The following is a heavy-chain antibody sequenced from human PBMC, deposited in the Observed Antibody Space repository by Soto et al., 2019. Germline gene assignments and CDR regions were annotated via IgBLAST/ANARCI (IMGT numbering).Heavy chain of an antibody. CDR3: ARGRYGDY. CDR1: GYTFTNYG. J-gene: IGHJ4*02. Sequence: QVHLVQSGAEVKKPGASVKVSCKASGYTFTNYGITWVRQAPGQGLEWMGWISAHNGNTDYAQKLQGRVIVTRDTSTSTADMELRSRISDDTSVYYCARGRYGDYWGQGALVTVSS. D-gene: IGHD1-1*01. V-gene: IGHV1-18*01. CDR2: ISAHNGNT.